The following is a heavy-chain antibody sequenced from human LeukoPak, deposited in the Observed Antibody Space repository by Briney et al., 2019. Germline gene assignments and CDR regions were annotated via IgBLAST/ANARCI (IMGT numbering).Heavy chain of an antibody. CDR3: ARDTVDNDAFDI. J-gene: IGHJ3*02. V-gene: IGHV4-59*01. CDR2: IYYSGST. Sequence: SETLSLTCTVSGGSISSYYWSWIRQPPGRGLEWIGYIYYSGSTNYNPSLKSRVTISVDTSKNQFSLKLSSVTAADTAVYYCARDTVDNDAFDIWGQGAMVTVSS. D-gene: IGHD5-12*01. CDR1: GGSISSYY.